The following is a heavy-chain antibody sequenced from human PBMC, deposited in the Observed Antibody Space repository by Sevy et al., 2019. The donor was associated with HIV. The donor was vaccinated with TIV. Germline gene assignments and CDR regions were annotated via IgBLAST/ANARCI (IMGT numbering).Heavy chain of an antibody. V-gene: IGHV3-30*02. D-gene: IGHD6-13*01. CDR2: IRYDSSTK. CDR3: AKHRDTLAAAAYLDH. J-gene: IGHJ4*02. Sequence: GRSLRLSCAATGFTFSQYGMEWVRQAPGKGLEWVAFIRYDSSTKYDADSVKGRFTISRDNSKDMLYQQMNSLRPEDTALYSCAKHRDTLAAAAYLDHWGQGTLVTVSS. CDR1: GFTFSQYG.